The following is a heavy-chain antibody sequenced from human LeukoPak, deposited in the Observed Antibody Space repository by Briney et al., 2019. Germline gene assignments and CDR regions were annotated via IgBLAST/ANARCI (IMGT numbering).Heavy chain of an antibody. V-gene: IGHV3-33*01. J-gene: IGHJ6*02. CDR3: ARFGIRYFDWLPYYYGMDV. D-gene: IGHD3-9*01. CDR2: IWYDGSNK. CDR1: GFTFSSYG. Sequence: PGRSLRLTCAASGFTFSSYGMHWVRQAPGKGLEWVAVIWYDGSNKYYADSVKGRFTISRDNSKNTLYLQMNSLRAEDTAVYYCARFGIRYFDWLPYYYGMDVWGQGTTVTVSS.